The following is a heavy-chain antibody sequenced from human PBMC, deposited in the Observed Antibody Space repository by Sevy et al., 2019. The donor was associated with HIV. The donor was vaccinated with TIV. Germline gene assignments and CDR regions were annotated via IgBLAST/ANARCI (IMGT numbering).Heavy chain of an antibody. V-gene: IGHV3-23*01. J-gene: IGHJ6*03. CDR3: AKPTGTTYYYYMDV. Sequence: GGSLRLSCAASGFTFSSYAMSWVRQAPGKGLEWVSAISGSGGSTYYADSVKGRFTISRDNSKNTLYLQMNSLRAEETAVYYCAKPTGTTYYYYMDVWGKGTTVTVSS. D-gene: IGHD1-1*01. CDR2: ISGSGGST. CDR1: GFTFSSYA.